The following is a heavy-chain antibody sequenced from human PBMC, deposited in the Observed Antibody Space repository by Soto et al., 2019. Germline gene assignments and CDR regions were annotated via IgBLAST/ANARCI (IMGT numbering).Heavy chain of an antibody. CDR2: MSYNGSNT. V-gene: IGHV3-30*18. D-gene: IGHD1-1*01. CDR3: AKVRLADSTLDY. CDR1: GFIFSGNG. Sequence: GGSLRLSCAASGFIFSGNGMSWVRQAPGKGLEWVAVMSYNGSNTYYADSVKGRFTISRDNSKNTLFLQMNNLRAEDTAIYYCAKVRLADSTLDYWGQGTLVTVSS. J-gene: IGHJ4*02.